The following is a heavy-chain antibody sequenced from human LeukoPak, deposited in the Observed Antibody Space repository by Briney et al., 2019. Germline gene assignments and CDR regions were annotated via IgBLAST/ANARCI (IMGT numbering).Heavy chain of an antibody. J-gene: IGHJ4*02. V-gene: IGHV4-31*03. D-gene: IGHD3-22*01. Sequence: SSETLSLTCTVSGGSISSGGYYWSWIRQHPGKGLEWIGYIYYSGSTYYNPSLRSRVTISVDTSKNQFSLKLSSVTAADTAVYYCARAFGRDYYHSSGYSENFDYWGQGTLVTVSS. CDR3: ARAFGRDYYHSSGYSENFDY. CDR2: IYYSGST. CDR1: GGSISSGGYY.